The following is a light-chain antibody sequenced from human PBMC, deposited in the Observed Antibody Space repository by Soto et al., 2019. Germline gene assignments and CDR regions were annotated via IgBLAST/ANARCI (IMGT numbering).Light chain of an antibody. CDR1: QSVSNY. CDR3: QQRTNWPPAT. CDR2: DAS. V-gene: IGKV3-11*01. J-gene: IGKJ4*01. Sequence: EIVLTQSPATLSLSPGERATLSCRASQSVSNYLSWYQQKPGQTPRLLIYDASNRATGTPARFSGSGSGTDFTLTISSLEPEDFAVYYCQQRTNWPPATFGGGTKVDIK.